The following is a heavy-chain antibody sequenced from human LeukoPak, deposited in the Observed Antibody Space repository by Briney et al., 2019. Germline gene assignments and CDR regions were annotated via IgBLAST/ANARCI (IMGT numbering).Heavy chain of an antibody. V-gene: IGHV3-9*01. CDR3: ARDPALI. Sequence: GRSLRLSCAASGFTFDDYAMHWVRQAPGKGLEWVSGISWNSGSIGYADSVKGRFTISRDNAKNSLYLQMNSLRAEDTAVYYCARDPALIWGQGTMVTVSS. J-gene: IGHJ3*02. CDR1: GFTFDDYA. CDR2: ISWNSGSI.